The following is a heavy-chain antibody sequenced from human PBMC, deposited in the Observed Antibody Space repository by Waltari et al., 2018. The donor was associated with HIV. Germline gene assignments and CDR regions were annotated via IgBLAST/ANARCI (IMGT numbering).Heavy chain of an antibody. CDR3: ARRGVLTDYYTMDV. J-gene: IGHJ6*02. CDR2: LSYDGSDK. CDR1: GFTFSNHG. V-gene: IGHV3-33*05. D-gene: IGHD3-10*01. Sequence: QVQLVESGGGVVQPGRSLRLSCAASGFTFSNHGMHWLRQAPGKGLECVAVLSYDGSDKYYADSVRGRFTISRDNSKNTLYLQMNNLRAEDTAVYFCARRGVLTDYYTMDVWGQGTTVTVSS.